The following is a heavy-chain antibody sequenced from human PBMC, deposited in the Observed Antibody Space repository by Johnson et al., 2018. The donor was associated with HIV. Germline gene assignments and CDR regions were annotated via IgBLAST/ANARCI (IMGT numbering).Heavy chain of an antibody. CDR3: AREGIWYCSGGSCYGAFDI. Sequence: VQLVESGGGLVQPGGSLRLSCAASGFTFSSYAMSWVRQAPGKGLEWVSVLYSDGGTYYADSVKGRFTISRDNSKNTLYLQMNSLRADDTAVYYCAREGIWYCSGGSCYGAFDIWGQGTMVTVSS. CDR2: LYSDGGT. CDR1: GFTFSSYA. V-gene: IGHV3-66*02. D-gene: IGHD2-15*01. J-gene: IGHJ3*02.